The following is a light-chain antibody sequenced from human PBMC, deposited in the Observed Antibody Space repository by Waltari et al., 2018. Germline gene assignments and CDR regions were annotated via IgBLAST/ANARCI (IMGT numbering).Light chain of an antibody. Sequence: QSALTQPPSASGSPGQSVTIPCPGTSSHVGGYTFVSWYQHPPGKAPRLIIYEVSERPSGVPDRFSGSKSGNTASLTVSGLQAEDEADYYCSSYVANNNPVFGGGTKLTVL. CDR3: SSYVANNNPV. J-gene: IGLJ2*01. V-gene: IGLV2-8*01. CDR2: EVS. CDR1: SSHVGGYTF.